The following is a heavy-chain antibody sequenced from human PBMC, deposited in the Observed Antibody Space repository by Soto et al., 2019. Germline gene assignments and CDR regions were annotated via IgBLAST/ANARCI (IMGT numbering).Heavy chain of an antibody. Sequence: SETLSLTCTVSGGSISSGGYYWSWIRQHPGKGLEWIGNTYYSGNTYYNPSLKSRVSISVDTSKDQFSLKLNSVSAADTAVYYRVAYSRDYFPDYWGQGTLVTVSS. D-gene: IGHD3-22*01. CDR2: TYYSGNT. V-gene: IGHV4-31*03. CDR3: VAYSRDYFPDY. CDR1: GGSISSGGYY. J-gene: IGHJ4*02.